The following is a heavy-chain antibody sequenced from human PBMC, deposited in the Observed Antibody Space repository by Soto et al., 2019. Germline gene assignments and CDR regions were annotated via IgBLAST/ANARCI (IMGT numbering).Heavy chain of an antibody. D-gene: IGHD2-15*01. J-gene: IGHJ6*02. CDR2: IIPILGTA. CDR1: VGTFSSYA. V-gene: IGHV1-69*06. Sequence: QVQLVQSGAEVKKPGSSVKVSCKASVGTFSSYAISWVRQAPGQGLEWMGGIIPILGTANYAQKFQGRVTITADNSTSTAYMELSSLRSEDTAVYYCASKTGYCSGGSCYNVYYYGMDVWGQGTTVTVSS. CDR3: ASKTGYCSGGSCYNVYYYGMDV.